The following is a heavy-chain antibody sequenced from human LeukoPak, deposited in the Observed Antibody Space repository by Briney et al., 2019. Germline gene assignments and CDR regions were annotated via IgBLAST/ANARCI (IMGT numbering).Heavy chain of an antibody. CDR1: GISFRSYG. V-gene: IGHV3-30*18. J-gene: IGHJ4*02. CDR2: TSYDESNK. D-gene: IGHD3-10*01. Sequence: GKSLRLSCAASGISFRSYGMSWVRQAPGRGLELVASTSYDESNKKYVDSVKGRFTISKDNPKNTLYLQMNSLRVEDTAVYYCAKVLASGSPDYWGQGTLVTVSS. CDR3: AKVLASGSPDY.